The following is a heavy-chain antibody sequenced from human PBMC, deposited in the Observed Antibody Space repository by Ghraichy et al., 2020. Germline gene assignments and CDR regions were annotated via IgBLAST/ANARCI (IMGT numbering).Heavy chain of an antibody. V-gene: IGHV4-59*01. CDR3: ARRPGSSWIDP. Sequence: SETLSLTCTVSGGSISSFFWSWIRQPPGKGLEWIGYISNTGSTNYNPSVKSRVTISVDTSKNQFSLRLSSVTAADTAVYYCARRPGSSWIDPWGQGTLVTVSS. D-gene: IGHD3-10*01. CDR1: GGSISSFF. J-gene: IGHJ5*02. CDR2: ISNTGST.